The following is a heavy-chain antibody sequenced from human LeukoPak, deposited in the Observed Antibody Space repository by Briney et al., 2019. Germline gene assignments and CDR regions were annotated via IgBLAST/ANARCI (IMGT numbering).Heavy chain of an antibody. CDR1: GFTFDDYA. D-gene: IGHD2-15*01. J-gene: IGHJ4*02. V-gene: IGHV3-9*01. CDR3: ARSPRGGYYFDY. CDR2: TSWNSGSI. Sequence: GGSLRLSCAASGFTFDDYAMHWVRQAPGKGLEWVSGTSWNSGSIGYADSVKGRFTISRDNAKNSLYLQMNSLRAEDTTLYYCARSPRGGYYFDYWGQGALVTVSS.